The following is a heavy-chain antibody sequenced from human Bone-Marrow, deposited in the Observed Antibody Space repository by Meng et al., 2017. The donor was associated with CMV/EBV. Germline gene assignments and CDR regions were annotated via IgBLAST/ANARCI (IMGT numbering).Heavy chain of an antibody. CDR1: GFTFSSYS. CDR2: ISSSSGYI. V-gene: IGHV3-21*01. D-gene: IGHD3-3*01. CDR3: ARGPPSITIFGVVIIPNWFDP. J-gene: IGHJ5*02. Sequence: GESLKISCAASGFTFSSYSMNWVRQAPGKGLEWVSSISSSSGYIYYADSVKGRFTISRDNAKNSLYLQMNSLRAEDTAVYYCARGPPSITIFGVVIIPNWFDPWGQGTLVTVSS.